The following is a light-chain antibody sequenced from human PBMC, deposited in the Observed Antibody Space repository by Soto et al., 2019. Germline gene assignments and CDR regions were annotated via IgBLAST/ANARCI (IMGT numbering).Light chain of an antibody. Sequence: QSVLTQPASVSGSPGQSITISCTGTSSDVGAYNYVSWYQHHPGKVPKLLIYEVTNRPSGVSDRFSGSKSGNTASLTISGLQAEDEADYYCSSYTINTLYVFGTGTKVTVL. CDR1: SSDVGAYNY. CDR2: EVT. J-gene: IGLJ1*01. CDR3: SSYTINTLYV. V-gene: IGLV2-14*01.